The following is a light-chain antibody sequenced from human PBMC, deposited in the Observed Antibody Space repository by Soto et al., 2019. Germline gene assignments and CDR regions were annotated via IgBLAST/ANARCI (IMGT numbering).Light chain of an antibody. J-gene: IGKJ4*01. CDR3: QQYNNWPLT. CDR1: QSLSSN. V-gene: IGKV3-15*01. CDR2: GAS. Sequence: DTVMTQSPATLSVSPGERATVSCRASQSLSSNLAWYQQKPGQAPRLLIYGASTRATGIPARFSGSGSGTEFTLTISSLQSEDFAIYYCQQYNNWPLTFGGGTKVEIK.